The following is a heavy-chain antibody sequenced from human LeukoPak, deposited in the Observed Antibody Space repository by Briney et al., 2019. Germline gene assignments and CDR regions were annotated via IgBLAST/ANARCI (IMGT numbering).Heavy chain of an antibody. CDR2: IYYSGST. CDR1: GGSISSYY. D-gene: IGHD2-2*01. CDR3: ARDPVVVPAAVVGSDWYFDL. Sequence: SETLSLTCTVSGGSISSYYWSWIRQPPGKGLEWIGYIYYSGSTNYNPSLKSRVTISVDTSKNQFSLKLSSVTAADTAVYYCARDPVVVPAAVVGSDWYFDLWGRGTLVTVSS. J-gene: IGHJ2*01. V-gene: IGHV4-59*01.